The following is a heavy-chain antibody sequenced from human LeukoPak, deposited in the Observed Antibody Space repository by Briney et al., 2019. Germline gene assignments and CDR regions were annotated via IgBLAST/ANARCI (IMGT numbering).Heavy chain of an antibody. D-gene: IGHD6-25*01. CDR3: VRDSSGTLAFDI. J-gene: IGHJ3*02. CDR2: IYHDGST. CDR1: GYSISSGYY. V-gene: IGHV4-38-2*02. Sequence: SETLSLTCTVSGYSISSGYYWGWIRQTPGKGLEWIARIYHDGSTHYNPSLKSRATMSVDTSKNDFSLRLSSVTAADTAIYYCVRDSSGTLAFDIWGQGTMVTVSS.